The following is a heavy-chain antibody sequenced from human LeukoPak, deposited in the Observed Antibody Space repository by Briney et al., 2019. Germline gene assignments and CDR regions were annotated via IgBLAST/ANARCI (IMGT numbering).Heavy chain of an antibody. V-gene: IGHV3-74*01. CDR2: INSDGNST. CDR3: ARDRSRKYYYDSSGYFSH. Sequence: GGSLRLSCAASGFTFSTYWMHWVRQAPGKGLVWVSRINSDGNSTRYADSVKGRFTTSRDNAKNTLYLQMNSLRAEDTAVYYCARDRSRKYYYDSSGYFSHWGQGTLVTVSS. J-gene: IGHJ4*02. CDR1: GFTFSTYW. D-gene: IGHD3-22*01.